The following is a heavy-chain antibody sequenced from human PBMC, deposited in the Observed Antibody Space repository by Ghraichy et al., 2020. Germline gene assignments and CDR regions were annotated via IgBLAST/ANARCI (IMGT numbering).Heavy chain of an antibody. CDR1: GGPVTSSIHY. CDR3: ARGPLAGWSDP. Sequence: SETLSLTCSVSGGPVTSSIHYWSWIRQPPGKGLEWIGYIYYSGSANYNPSLKSRVTISVDTSKNQFSLKLSSVTTADTAVYYCARGPLAGWSDPWGQGTLVTVSS. V-gene: IGHV4-61*01. CDR2: IYYSGSA. J-gene: IGHJ5*02.